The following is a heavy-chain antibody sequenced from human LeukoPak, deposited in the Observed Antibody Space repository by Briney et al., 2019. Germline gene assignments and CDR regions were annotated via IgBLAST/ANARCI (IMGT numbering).Heavy chain of an antibody. CDR1: GGTFSSYA. D-gene: IGHD3-3*01. CDR2: IIPIFGTA. Sequence: GSSVKVSCKASGGTFSSYAISWVRQAPGQGLEWMGGIIPIFGTANYAQKFQGRVTMTTDTSTSTAYMELRSLRSDDTAVYYCAREVLSHLRFLEWYEYFQHWGQGTLVTVSS. J-gene: IGHJ1*01. CDR3: AREVLSHLRFLEWYEYFQH. V-gene: IGHV1-69*05.